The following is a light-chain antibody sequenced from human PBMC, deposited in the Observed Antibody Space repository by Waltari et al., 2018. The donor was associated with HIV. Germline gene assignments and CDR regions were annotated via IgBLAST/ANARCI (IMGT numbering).Light chain of an antibody. CDR3: MQTLQTLT. CDR2: LGS. V-gene: IGKV2-28*01. J-gene: IGKJ4*01. Sequence: DIVMTQSPVSLSVTPGEPASISCRSSQSLLHSNGYNYLDWYLQKPGQSPQLLISLGSNRASGVPDRLSGSGSVTYFTLHISIVQADYFGVYYCMQTLQTLTFGVGSKLYIQ. CDR1: QSLLHSNGYNY.